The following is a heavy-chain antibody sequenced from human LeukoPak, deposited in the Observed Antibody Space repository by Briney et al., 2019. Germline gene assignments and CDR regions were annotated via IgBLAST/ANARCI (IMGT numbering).Heavy chain of an antibody. CDR1: GYTFTSYY. D-gene: IGHD6-19*01. CDR2: INPSGGST. Sequence: ASVKASCKASGYTFTSYYMHWVRQAPGQGLEWMGIINPSGGSTSYAQKFQGRVTMTRDTSTSTVYMELSSLRSEDTAVYYCARTAYSSGWYAAFDIWGQGTMVTVSS. V-gene: IGHV1-46*03. CDR3: ARTAYSSGWYAAFDI. J-gene: IGHJ3*02.